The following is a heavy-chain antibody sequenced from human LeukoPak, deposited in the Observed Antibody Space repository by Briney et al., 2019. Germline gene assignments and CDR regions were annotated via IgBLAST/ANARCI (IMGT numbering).Heavy chain of an antibody. CDR3: ARSDQRWLYSDY. D-gene: IGHD5-24*01. Sequence: PSQTLSLTCTVSGGSISSGGYYWTWIRQHPGKGLEWIGYIYYTGSTFFNPSLKSRVIISVDTSNNQFSLKLSSVTAADTAVYYCARSDQRWLYSDYWGQGTLVTVSS. V-gene: IGHV4-31*03. CDR1: GGSISSGGYY. J-gene: IGHJ4*02. CDR2: IYYTGST.